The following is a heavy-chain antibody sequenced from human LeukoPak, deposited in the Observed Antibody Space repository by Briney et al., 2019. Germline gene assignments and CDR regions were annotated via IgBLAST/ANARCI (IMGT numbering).Heavy chain of an antibody. CDR1: GYIFTSYD. CDR3: ASGGSYYYGSGSYYNFRNDAFDI. CDR2: MNANSGNT. D-gene: IGHD3-10*01. Sequence: GASVKVPCKASGYIFTSYDINWVRQATGQGLEWMGWMNANSGNTGYAQKVQGRVTMTRNTSISTAYMELSSLRSEDTAVYYCASGGSYYYGSGSYYNFRNDAFDICGQGTMVTVSS. V-gene: IGHV1-8*01. J-gene: IGHJ3*02.